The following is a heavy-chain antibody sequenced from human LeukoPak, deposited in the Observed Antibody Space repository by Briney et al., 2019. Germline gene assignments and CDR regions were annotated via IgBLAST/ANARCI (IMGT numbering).Heavy chain of an antibody. CDR3: ARGTGYGDYATPFDY. V-gene: IGHV1-8*01. CDR2: MNPNSGNT. D-gene: IGHD4-17*01. Sequence: ASVKVSCKASGYTFTSYDINWVRQATGQELEWMGWMNPNSGNTGYAQKFQGRVTMTRNTSISTAYMELSSLRSEDTAVYYCARGTGYGDYATPFDYWGQGTLVTVSS. J-gene: IGHJ4*02. CDR1: GYTFTSYD.